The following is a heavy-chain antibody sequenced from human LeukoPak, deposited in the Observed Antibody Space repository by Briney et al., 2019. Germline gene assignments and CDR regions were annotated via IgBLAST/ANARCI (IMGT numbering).Heavy chain of an antibody. Sequence: PGGSLRPSCAASGFTFRNYAMNWVRQAPGKGLEWVSSIAASSGSTYYADSVKGRFTISRDNSKNTLYLQMNSLRAEDTALYYCAKAAYGDYVNWFDPWGRGTLVTVSS. V-gene: IGHV3-23*01. J-gene: IGHJ5*02. CDR3: AKAAYGDYVNWFDP. CDR2: IAASSGST. CDR1: GFTFRNYA. D-gene: IGHD4-17*01.